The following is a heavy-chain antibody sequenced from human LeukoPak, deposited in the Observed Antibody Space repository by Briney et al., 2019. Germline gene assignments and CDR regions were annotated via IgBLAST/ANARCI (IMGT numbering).Heavy chain of an antibody. V-gene: IGHV1-2*02. CDR1: GYTFTGYY. J-gene: IGHJ4*02. D-gene: IGHD6-13*01. CDR2: INPNSGGT. CDR3: ARVIAAAPQRDLGY. Sequence: GASVKVSCKASGYTFTGYYMHWVRQAPGQGLEWMGWINPNSGGTNYAQKFQGRVTMTRDTSITTAYMELSRLRSDDTAVYYCARVIAAAPQRDLGYWGQGTLVTVSS.